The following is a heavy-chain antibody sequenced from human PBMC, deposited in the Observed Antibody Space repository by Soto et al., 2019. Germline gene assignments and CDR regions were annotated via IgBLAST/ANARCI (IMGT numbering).Heavy chain of an antibody. CDR2: ISAYNGNT. D-gene: IGHD1-26*01. V-gene: IGHV1-18*01. CDR3: ERDLGGSYYEPVDY. J-gene: IGHJ4*02. CDR1: GYTFTSYG. Sequence: GASVKVSCKASGYTFTSYGISWVRQAPGQGLEWMGWISAYNGNTKYAQKLQGRVTMTTDTSTSTAYMELRSLRSDDTAVYYCERDLGGSYYEPVDYWGQGTLVTVSS.